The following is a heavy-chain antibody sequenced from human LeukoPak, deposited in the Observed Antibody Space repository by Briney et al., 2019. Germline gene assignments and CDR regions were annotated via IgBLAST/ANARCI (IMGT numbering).Heavy chain of an antibody. Sequence: GGSLRLSCAASGFTFSSYGMHWVRQAPGKGLEWVAVIWYDGSNKYYADSVKGRFTISRDNSKNTLYLQMNSLRAEDTAVYYCARIGAEHYYYGMNVWGQGTTVTVSS. D-gene: IGHD3-10*01. CDR2: IWYDGSNK. J-gene: IGHJ6*02. CDR3: ARIGAEHYYYGMNV. CDR1: GFTFSSYG. V-gene: IGHV3-33*01.